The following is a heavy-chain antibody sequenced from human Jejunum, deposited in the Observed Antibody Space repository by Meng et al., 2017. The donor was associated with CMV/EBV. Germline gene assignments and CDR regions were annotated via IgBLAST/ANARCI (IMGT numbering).Heavy chain of an antibody. V-gene: IGHV1-18*01. Sequence: QAEVGLLGVGVRQPGASVEVTCKAPAYTFTNNGTTWVRQAPGQGHEWMGWINAYNVNPNEAQTLQGRVTRTTATSTSTANMELRSLRSDDTAVYYGARFEVGSTSGDYWGQGTLVTVSS. CDR2: INAYNVNP. CDR3: ARFEVGSTSGDY. J-gene: IGHJ4*02. CDR1: AYTFTNNG. D-gene: IGHD1-26*01.